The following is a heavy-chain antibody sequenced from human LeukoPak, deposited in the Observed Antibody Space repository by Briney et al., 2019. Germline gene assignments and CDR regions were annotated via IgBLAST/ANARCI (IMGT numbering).Heavy chain of an antibody. CDR3: ARFRTWGDKAFDY. J-gene: IGHJ4*02. V-gene: IGHV3-23*01. CDR1: GFTFSNFH. Sequence: GGSLRLSCAASGFTFSNFHMTWVRQSPGKGLEWVSGISASGGSTYYADSVRGRFTISRDSAKNSLYLQMNSLRAEDTAVYYCARFRTWGDKAFDYWGQGTLVTVSS. CDR2: ISASGGST. D-gene: IGHD2-21*02.